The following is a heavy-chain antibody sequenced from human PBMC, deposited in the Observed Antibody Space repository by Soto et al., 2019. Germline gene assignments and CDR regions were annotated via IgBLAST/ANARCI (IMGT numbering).Heavy chain of an antibody. CDR3: AKVGGRGYSYGDRADY. CDR2: INHTGGT. D-gene: IGHD5-18*01. CDR1: GGSVNGYY. V-gene: IGHV4-34*10. Sequence: PSETLSLTCAVYGGSVNGYYWNWIRQPPGKGLEWIGEINHTGGTHYNPSLKSRVTMSVDTSKNQFSLKLSSVTAADTAVYYCAKVGGRGYSYGDRADYWGQGTLVTVSS. J-gene: IGHJ4*02.